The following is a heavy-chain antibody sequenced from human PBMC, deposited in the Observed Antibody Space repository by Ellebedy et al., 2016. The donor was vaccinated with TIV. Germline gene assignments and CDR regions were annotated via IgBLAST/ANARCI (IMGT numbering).Heavy chain of an antibody. CDR2: IKRDGSEK. CDR3: ARDLSYGWFDP. J-gene: IGHJ5*02. V-gene: IGHV3-7*01. D-gene: IGHD3-10*01. Sequence: GESLKIPCEASGFTFSSYWMNWVRQAPGKGLEWVAKIKRDGSEKDYVDSVKGRFTISRDNAKNSVYLQMDSLRVVDTAMYFCARDLSYGWFDPWGQGTLVTVSS. CDR1: GFTFSSYW.